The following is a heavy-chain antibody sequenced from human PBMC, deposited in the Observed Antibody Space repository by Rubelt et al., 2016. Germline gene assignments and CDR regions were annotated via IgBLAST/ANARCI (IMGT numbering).Heavy chain of an antibody. J-gene: IGHJ4*02. CDR3: ARCPNYYGSGSYCPFDY. D-gene: IGHD3-10*01. CDR1: GGSFSGYY. V-gene: IGHV4-34*01. Sequence: QVQLQQWGAGLLKPSETLSLTCAVYGGSFSGYYWSWIRQPPGKGLEWIGEINHSGSTYYNPSLKSRVTISGDTSKNQFSLKLSSVTAADTAGYYCARCPNYYGSGSYCPFDYWGQGTLVTVSS. CDR2: INHSGST.